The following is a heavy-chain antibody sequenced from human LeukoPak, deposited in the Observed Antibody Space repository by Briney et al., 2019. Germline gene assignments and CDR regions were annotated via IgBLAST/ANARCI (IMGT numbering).Heavy chain of an antibody. J-gene: IGHJ6*02. CDR1: GFTFSSYA. D-gene: IGHD3-3*01. Sequence: PGGSLRLSCAASGFTFSSYAMSWVRQAPGKGLEWVSAISGSGGSTYYADSVKGRFTISRDNSKNTLYLQMNSLRAEDTAVYYCATGGWYDFWSGYGPPGDYYYYGMDVWGQGTTVTVSS. CDR2: ISGSGGST. CDR3: ATGGWYDFWSGYGPPGDYYYYGMDV. V-gene: IGHV3-23*01.